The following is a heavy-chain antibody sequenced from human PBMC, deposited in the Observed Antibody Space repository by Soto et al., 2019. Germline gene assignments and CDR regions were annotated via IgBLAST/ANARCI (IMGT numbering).Heavy chain of an antibody. D-gene: IGHD6-6*01. J-gene: IGHJ4*02. CDR1: GFTFNYYA. CDR2: VSGSGGDT. V-gene: IGHV3-23*01. CDR3: SKGEGRFFAD. Sequence: EVHLLESGGGLVQPGESLRLSCAASGFTFNYYAMRWVRQAPGKGLEGVASVSGSGGDTYYADSVKGRFTVSRDNSKNTLYLQMNSLRGEDTAVYYCSKGEGRFFADWGQGTLVTVSS.